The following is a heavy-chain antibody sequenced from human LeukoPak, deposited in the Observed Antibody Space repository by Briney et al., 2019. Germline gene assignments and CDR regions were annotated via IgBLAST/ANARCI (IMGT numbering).Heavy chain of an antibody. Sequence: GGSLRLSCAASGFSFGRYWMSWVRQAPVKGLEWVANIKQDGSERYYVDSVKGRFTISRDNAKNSLYLQMNSLGAEDTAVYYCARFVGGYDFWGQGTLVTVSS. V-gene: IGHV3-7*01. D-gene: IGHD3-16*01. CDR3: ARFVGGYDF. CDR1: GFSFGRYW. CDR2: IKQDGSER. J-gene: IGHJ4*02.